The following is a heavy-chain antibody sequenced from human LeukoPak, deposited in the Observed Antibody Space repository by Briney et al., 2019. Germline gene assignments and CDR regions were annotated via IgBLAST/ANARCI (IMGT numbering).Heavy chain of an antibody. V-gene: IGHV4-31*03. CDR3: ATRTAVTATAYFDF. Sequence: SETLSLTCTVSGGSINRGTHYWSWIRQYPGKGLEWIGYIYYTGNTYHNPSLKSRVTISMDTSKNLFSLKLSSVTAADTAVYYCATRTAVTATAYFDFWGQGTLVSVSS. CDR1: GGSINRGTHY. D-gene: IGHD2-15*01. J-gene: IGHJ4*02. CDR2: IYYTGNT.